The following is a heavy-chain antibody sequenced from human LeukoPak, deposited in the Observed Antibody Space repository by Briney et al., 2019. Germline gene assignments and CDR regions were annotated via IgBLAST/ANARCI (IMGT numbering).Heavy chain of an antibody. V-gene: IGHV3-21*01. J-gene: IGHJ6*04. CDR1: GFTLSSYS. CDR2: ISSSSSYI. D-gene: IGHD3-10*02. CDR3: AELGITMIGGV. Sequence: GGSLRLSCAASGFTLSSYSMNWVRQTPGKGLEWVSSISSSSSYIYYADSVKGRFTISRDNAKNSLYLQMNSLRAEDTAVYYCAELGITMIGGVWGKGTTVTISS.